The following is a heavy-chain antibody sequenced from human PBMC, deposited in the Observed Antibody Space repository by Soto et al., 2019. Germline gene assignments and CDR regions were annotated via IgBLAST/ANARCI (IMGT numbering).Heavy chain of an antibody. Sequence: QVQLVQSGAEVKKPGASVKVSCKASGDTFTDYYIHWVRQAPGQGLEWMGTVNPSGGHTTYAQHFLGRMTMTRDTSTSTLYMELASLTSEDTAIYFGARGGHVVVVTAALDCWGQGTLVTVSS. D-gene: IGHD2-21*02. CDR2: VNPSGGHT. V-gene: IGHV1-46*01. J-gene: IGHJ4*02. CDR3: ARGGHVVVVTAALDC. CDR1: GDTFTDYY.